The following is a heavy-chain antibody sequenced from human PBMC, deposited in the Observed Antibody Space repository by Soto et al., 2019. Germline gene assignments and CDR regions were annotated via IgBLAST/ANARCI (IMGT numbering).Heavy chain of an antibody. V-gene: IGHV1-69*08. CDR2: TIPILGIA. CDR3: ARECSSTSCSAYP. J-gene: IGHJ5*02. CDR1: GGTFSSYT. Sequence: QVQLVQSGAEVKKPGSSVKVSCKASGGTFSSYTISWVRQAPGQGLEWMGRTIPILGIANYAQKFQGRVTITADKSTSTAYMELSSLRSEATAVYYSARECSSTSCSAYPWGQGTLFTFSS. D-gene: IGHD2-2*01.